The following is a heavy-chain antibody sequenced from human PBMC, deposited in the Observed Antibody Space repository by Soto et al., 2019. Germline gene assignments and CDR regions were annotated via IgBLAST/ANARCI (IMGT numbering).Heavy chain of an antibody. D-gene: IGHD1-7*01. CDR1: GFTFSDAW. CDR2: IKSKAYGGTA. J-gene: IGHJ4*02. CDR3: TSHDATEQNFVPY. Sequence: EVQLVESGGGLVKPGGSLRLSCAASGFTFSDAWMNWARQAPGKGLEWVGRIKSKAYGGTADYSAPVRGRFTISRDDSTGTMYLQMNSLETEDTGVYYCTSHDATEQNFVPYWGQGTLVTVSS. V-gene: IGHV3-15*07.